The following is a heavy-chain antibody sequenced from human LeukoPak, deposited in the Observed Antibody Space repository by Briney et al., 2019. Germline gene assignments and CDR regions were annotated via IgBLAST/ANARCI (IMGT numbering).Heavy chain of an antibody. Sequence: GGSLRLSCAASGFTFSNYGMSWVRQTPGKGLEWVSHIGVGGDRHFADSVKVRFTISRDNSKNTLYLQMNSLRAEDTAVYYCAKDRHDSWAVYYWGPGTLVTVSS. V-gene: IGHV3-23*01. CDR1: GFTFSNYG. D-gene: IGHD3-3*01. CDR3: AKDRHDSWAVYY. CDR2: IGVGGDR. J-gene: IGHJ4*02.